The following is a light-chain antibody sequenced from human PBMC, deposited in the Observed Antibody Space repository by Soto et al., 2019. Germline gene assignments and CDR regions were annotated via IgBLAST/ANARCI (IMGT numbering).Light chain of an antibody. J-gene: IGKJ1*01. V-gene: IGKV1-39*01. CDR2: DAS. Sequence: DIQMTQSPSSLSASMGDRVTITCRASQNIDNYLNWYQHKAGKAPKLLIYDASSLYTGVPSRFSGSGSGTDFTLTISSLQPEDFATYYCQQSYITPRTFGPGTKVDIK. CDR3: QQSYITPRT. CDR1: QNIDNY.